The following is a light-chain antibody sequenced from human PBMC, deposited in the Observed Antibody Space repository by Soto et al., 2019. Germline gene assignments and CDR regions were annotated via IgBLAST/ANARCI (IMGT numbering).Light chain of an antibody. V-gene: IGKV1-33*01. CDR3: QQYNNHPRT. J-gene: IGKJ1*01. CDR1: QAISNY. Sequence: DIQMTQSPSSLSASVGDRVTITCQASQAISNYLNWYQQKPGKAPKLLIYDASNLETGVPSRFSGSGSGTHFSFTISRLQPEDIATYYCQQYNNHPRTFDQGTKVEIK. CDR2: DAS.